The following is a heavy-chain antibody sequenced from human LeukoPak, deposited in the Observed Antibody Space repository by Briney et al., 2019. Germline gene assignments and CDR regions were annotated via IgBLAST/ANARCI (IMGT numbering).Heavy chain of an antibody. CDR1: GFTFSTYW. CDR3: ARADRMDV. Sequence: GGSLRLSCAASGFTFSTYWMHWVRQVPGKGLVWVSNIISDGSSANYADSVKGRFTISRDNARNTLYLQMNSLRAEDTAVYYCARADRMDVWGQGTTVTVSS. CDR2: IISDGSSA. V-gene: IGHV3-74*01. J-gene: IGHJ6*02.